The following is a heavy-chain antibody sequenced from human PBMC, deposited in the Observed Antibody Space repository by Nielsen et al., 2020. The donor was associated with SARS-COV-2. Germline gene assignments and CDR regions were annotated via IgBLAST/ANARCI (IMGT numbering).Heavy chain of an antibody. CDR3: VRIDMATISVDY. CDR2: IFYRGNT. D-gene: IGHD5-24*01. Sequence: SETLFPTCIVSGGSISTGSHYWSWIRQPPGKGLEWIGYIFYRGNTNYNPSLKSRVTISVDTSKNQFSLKVNSVTAADTAVYYCVRIDMATISVDYWGRGTLVTVSS. V-gene: IGHV4-61*01. CDR1: GGSISTGSHY. J-gene: IGHJ4*02.